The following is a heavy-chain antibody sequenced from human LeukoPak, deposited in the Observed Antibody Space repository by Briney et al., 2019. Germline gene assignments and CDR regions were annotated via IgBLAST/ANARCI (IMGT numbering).Heavy chain of an antibody. J-gene: IGHJ4*02. D-gene: IGHD1-26*01. V-gene: IGHV3-7*01. CDR3: VRDKIVGATLLDS. CDR1: GLTFSSYW. Sequence: PGGSLRLSCAASGLTFSSYWMSWVRQAPGKGLEWVANIKEDGSEKYYVDSVNGRFTISRDNAKNSLFLQMNSLRAEDTAVYYCVRDKIVGATLLDSWGQGTLVTVSS. CDR2: IKEDGSEK.